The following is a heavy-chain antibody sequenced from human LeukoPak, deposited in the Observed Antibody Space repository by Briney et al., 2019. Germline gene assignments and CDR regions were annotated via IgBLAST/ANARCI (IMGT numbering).Heavy chain of an antibody. CDR2: IYSAGST. CDR1: GFTVSSNY. CDR3: ARGRRDCSGDCYVAFDI. Sequence: GGSLRLSCAASGFTVSSNYMRWDRQAPGKGPEWVSVIYSAGSTYYADSVKGRFTISRDNSKNSLFLQMHSLRADDTAVYYCARGRRDCSGDCYVAFDIWGQGTMVTVSS. D-gene: IGHD2-21*02. V-gene: IGHV3-53*01. J-gene: IGHJ3*02.